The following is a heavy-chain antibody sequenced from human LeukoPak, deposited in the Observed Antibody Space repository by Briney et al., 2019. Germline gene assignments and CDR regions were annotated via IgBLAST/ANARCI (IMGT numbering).Heavy chain of an antibody. CDR1: GFTVSSNY. CDR3: ARDRMATIGVY. V-gene: IGHV3-53*01. J-gene: IGHJ4*02. Sequence: GGSLRLSCAASGFTVSSNYMSWVRQAPGTGLEWVSVIYSGGSTYYADSVKGRFTISRDNSKDTLYLQMNSLRAEDTAVYYCARDRMATIGVYWGQGTLVTVSP. D-gene: IGHD5-24*01. CDR2: IYSGGST.